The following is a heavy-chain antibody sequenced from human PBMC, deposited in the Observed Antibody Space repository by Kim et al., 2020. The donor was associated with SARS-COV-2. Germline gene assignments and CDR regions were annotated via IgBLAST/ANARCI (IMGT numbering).Heavy chain of an antibody. CDR1: GGSISSGDYY. J-gene: IGHJ4*02. CDR2: IYYSGST. V-gene: IGHV4-30-4*01. Sequence: SETLSLTCTVSGGSISSGDYYWSWIRQPPGKGLEWIGYIYYSGSTYYNPSLKSRVTISVDTSKNQFSLKLSSVTAADTAVYYCASSSPSRYRLLFQPYYFDYWGQGTLVTVSS. CDR3: ASSSPSRYRLLFQPYYFDY. D-gene: IGHD2-21*01.